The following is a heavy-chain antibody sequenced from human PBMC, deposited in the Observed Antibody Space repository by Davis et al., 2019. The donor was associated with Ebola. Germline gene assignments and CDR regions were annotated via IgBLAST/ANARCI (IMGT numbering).Heavy chain of an antibody. CDR3: ARERRTRYCSSTSCYDYYYGMDV. CDR2: ISAYNGNT. D-gene: IGHD2-2*01. V-gene: IGHV1-18*04. J-gene: IGHJ6*02. CDR1: GYTFTSYY. Sequence: ASVKVSCKASGYTFTSYYMHWVRQAPGQGLEWMGWISAYNGNTNYAQKLQGRVTMTTDTSTSTAYMELRSLRSDDTAVYYCARERRTRYCSSTSCYDYYYGMDVWGQGTTVTVSS.